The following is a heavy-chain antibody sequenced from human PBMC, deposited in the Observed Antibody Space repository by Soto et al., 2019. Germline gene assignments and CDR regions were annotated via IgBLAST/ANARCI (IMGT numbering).Heavy chain of an antibody. CDR1: GFSLSTNGVG. Sequence: QITLKESGPTLVKPTQTLTLTCTFSGFSLSTNGVGVGWIRQPPGKALEWVTLIYWNDDKRYSPSLRTRLTINKDTSKNQVVLRMTDMDPVDTATYYCASLPALYGPGSYRFDDWGQGTLVTVSS. J-gene: IGHJ4*02. D-gene: IGHD3-10*01. CDR2: IYWNDDK. V-gene: IGHV2-5*01. CDR3: ASLPALYGPGSYRFDD.